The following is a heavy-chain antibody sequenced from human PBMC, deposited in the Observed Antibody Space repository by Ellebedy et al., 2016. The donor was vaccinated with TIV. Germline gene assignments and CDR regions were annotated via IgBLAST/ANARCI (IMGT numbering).Heavy chain of an antibody. D-gene: IGHD3-3*01. J-gene: IGHJ6*02. V-gene: IGHV3-74*01. CDR1: GFTFSSYW. CDR3: ARGTEWLLDYYYYGMDV. CDR2: INSDGSST. Sequence: PGGSLRLSCAASGFTFSSYWMHWVRQAPGKGLVWVSRINSDGSSTSYADSVKGRFTISRDNAKNTLYLQMNSLRAEDTAVYYCARGTEWLLDYYYYGMDVWGQGTTVTVSS.